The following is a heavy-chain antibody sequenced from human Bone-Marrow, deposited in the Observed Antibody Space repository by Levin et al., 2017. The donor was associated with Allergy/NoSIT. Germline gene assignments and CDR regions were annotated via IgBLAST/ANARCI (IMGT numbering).Heavy chain of an antibody. CDR2: INPNSGGI. CDR3: ASTYYCSSTSCYIGHHYYYYYGMDV. V-gene: IGHV1-2*02. J-gene: IGHJ6*02. Sequence: ASVKVSCKASGYTFTGYYMHWVRQAPGQGLEWMGWINPNSGGINYAQKFQGRVTMTRDTSISTAYMELSRLRSDDTAVYYCASTYYCSSTSCYIGHHYYYYYGMDVWGQGTTVTVSS. D-gene: IGHD2-2*02. CDR1: GYTFTGYY.